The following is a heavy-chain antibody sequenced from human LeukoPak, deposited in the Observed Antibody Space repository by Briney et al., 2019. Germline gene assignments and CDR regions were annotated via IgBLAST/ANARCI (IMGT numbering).Heavy chain of an antibody. V-gene: IGHV1-2*02. Sequence: ASVKVSCKASGYTFTGYYMHWVRQAPGQGLEWMGWINPNSGGTNYAQTFQGRVTMTRDTSISTAYMELSRLRSYDTAVYYCARINYYDSSGYWGFDYWGQGTLVTVSS. D-gene: IGHD3-22*01. CDR3: ARINYYDSSGYWGFDY. J-gene: IGHJ4*02. CDR2: INPNSGGT. CDR1: GYTFTGYY.